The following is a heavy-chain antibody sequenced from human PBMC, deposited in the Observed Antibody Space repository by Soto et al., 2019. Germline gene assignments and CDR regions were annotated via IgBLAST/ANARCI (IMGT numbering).Heavy chain of an antibody. V-gene: IGHV3-30*18. CDR2: ISYDGSNE. CDR3: AKDQYYYDSSGHPYD. J-gene: IGHJ4*02. D-gene: IGHD3-22*01. Sequence: HVQLVESGGGVVQVGRSLRLSCAASGFTFTNYGMHWVRQAPGKGLEWVAVISYDGSNEYYAVSVKCRFTISIDNSKNTLYLQMNSLSAEDMAVYYCAKDQYYYDSSGHPYDWGQGTLVTVSS. CDR1: GFTFTNYG.